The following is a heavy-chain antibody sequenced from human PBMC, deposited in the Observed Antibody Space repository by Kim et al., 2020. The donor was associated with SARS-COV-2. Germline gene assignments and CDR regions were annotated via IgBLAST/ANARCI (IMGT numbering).Heavy chain of an antibody. Sequence: GESLKISCKGSGYSFTSYWISWVRQMPGKGLEWMGRIDPSDSYTNYSPSFQGHVTISADKSISTAYLQWSSLKASDTAMYYCARTNYDILTGYYRFWFDPWGQGTLVTVSS. D-gene: IGHD3-9*01. CDR3: ARTNYDILTGYYRFWFDP. CDR2: IDPSDSYT. CDR1: GYSFTSYW. V-gene: IGHV5-10-1*01. J-gene: IGHJ5*02.